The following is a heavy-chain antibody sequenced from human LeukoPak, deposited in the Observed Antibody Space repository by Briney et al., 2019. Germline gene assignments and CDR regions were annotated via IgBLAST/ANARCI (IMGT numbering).Heavy chain of an antibody. CDR1: GGSISSYY. D-gene: IGHD3-22*01. Sequence: SETLSLTCTVSGGSISSYYWSWIRQPPGKGLEWIGEINHSGSTNYNPSLKSRVTISVDTSKNQFSLKLSSVAAADTAVYYCASGYYDSSSYPNWFDPWGQGTLVTVSS. V-gene: IGHV4-34*01. CDR3: ASGYYDSSSYPNWFDP. J-gene: IGHJ5*02. CDR2: INHSGST.